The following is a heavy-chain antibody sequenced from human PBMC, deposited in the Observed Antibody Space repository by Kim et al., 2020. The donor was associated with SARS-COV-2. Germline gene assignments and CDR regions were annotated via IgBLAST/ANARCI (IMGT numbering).Heavy chain of an antibody. Sequence: KGRFTISIDNAKNTLYLQMNSHRAEDTAVYFCATPAARSRYFDWLLPFDYWGQGTLVTVSS. V-gene: IGHV3-53*01. D-gene: IGHD3-9*01. CDR3: ATPAARSRYFDWLLPFDY. J-gene: IGHJ4*02.